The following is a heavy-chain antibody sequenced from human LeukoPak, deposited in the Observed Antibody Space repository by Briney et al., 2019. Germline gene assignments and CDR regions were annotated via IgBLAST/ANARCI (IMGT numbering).Heavy chain of an antibody. CDR3: AKDLCTSGGILDY. Sequence: GGSLRLSCEASGFTFTVSGMHCVREAPGKGLERLAVLSYVESEIYYADSVKSRFTISRDNSKKMVYMRMNTLRVEETAFYFCAKDLCTSGGILDYWGQGTLVTVSS. CDR2: LSYVESEI. D-gene: IGHD3-16*01. V-gene: IGHV3-30*18. J-gene: IGHJ4*02. CDR1: GFTFTVSG.